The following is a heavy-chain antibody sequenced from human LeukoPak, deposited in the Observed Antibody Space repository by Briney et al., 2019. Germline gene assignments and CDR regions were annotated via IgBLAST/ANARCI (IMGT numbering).Heavy chain of an antibody. CDR3: ARGKYSSSWYGSFWFDP. D-gene: IGHD6-13*01. CDR1: GFTFSDYY. V-gene: IGHV3-11*01. J-gene: IGHJ5*02. CDR2: ISSSGSTI. Sequence: GGSLRLSCAASGFTFSDYYMSWIRQAPGKGLEWVSYISSSGSTIYYADSVKGRFTISRDNAKNSLYLQMNSLRAGDTAVYYCARGKYSSSWYGSFWFDPWGQGTLVTVSS.